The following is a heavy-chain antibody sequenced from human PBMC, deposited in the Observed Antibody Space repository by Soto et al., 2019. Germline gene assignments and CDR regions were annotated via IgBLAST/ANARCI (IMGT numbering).Heavy chain of an antibody. CDR1: GFTFSSYS. Sequence: GGSLRLSCAASGFTFSSYSMNWVRQAPGKGLEWVSSISSSSSYIYYADSVKGRFTISRDNAKNSLYLQMNSLRAEDTAVYYCARDREEVVTPGVPFDYWGQGTLVTVSS. D-gene: IGHD2-15*01. J-gene: IGHJ4*02. CDR2: ISSSSSYI. CDR3: ARDREEVVTPGVPFDY. V-gene: IGHV3-21*01.